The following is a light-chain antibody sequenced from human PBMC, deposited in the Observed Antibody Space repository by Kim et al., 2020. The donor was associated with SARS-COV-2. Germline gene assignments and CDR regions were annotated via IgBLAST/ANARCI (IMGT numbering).Light chain of an antibody. J-gene: IGKJ5*01. CDR3: QQYGMTPVT. CDR1: QYISRNY. Sequence: SLGERATVSCRASQYISRNYLAWYQHKSGRPPRLLIYDASSRATGIPGRFSGSVSGTEYTLTISSVEPDDSAVYFCQQYGMTPVTFGQGTRLEIK. V-gene: IGKV3-20*01. CDR2: DAS.